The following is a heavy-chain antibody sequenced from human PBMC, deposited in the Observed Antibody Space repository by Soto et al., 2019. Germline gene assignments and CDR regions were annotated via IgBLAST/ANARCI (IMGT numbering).Heavy chain of an antibody. V-gene: IGHV3-48*02. CDR2: IDSSGTTI. D-gene: IGHD2-2*01. CDR1: GFTFGIHS. J-gene: IGHJ4*02. CDR3: ARTANCSSDICPPQVSS. Sequence: EVQLVESGGGLVQPGGSLRLSCAASGFTFGIHSMNWVRQAPGKGLEWVSSIDSSGTTIYYADSMKGRFDISRDNAKNSLYLQMNNMIDEVTALYYCARTANCSSDICPPQVSSWGQGTLVTVSS.